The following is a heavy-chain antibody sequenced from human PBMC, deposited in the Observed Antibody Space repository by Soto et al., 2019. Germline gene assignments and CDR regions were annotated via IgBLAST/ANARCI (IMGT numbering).Heavy chain of an antibody. CDR3: ARGGWLQDYYYYYMDV. D-gene: IGHD5-12*01. V-gene: IGHV1-18*01. Sequence: ASVKVSCKASGYTFTSYGISWVRRAPGQGLEWMGWISAYNGNTNYAQKLQGRVTMTTDTSTSTAYMELRSLRSDDTAVYYCARGGWLQDYYYYYMDVWGKGTTVTVSS. CDR1: GYTFTSYG. J-gene: IGHJ6*03. CDR2: ISAYNGNT.